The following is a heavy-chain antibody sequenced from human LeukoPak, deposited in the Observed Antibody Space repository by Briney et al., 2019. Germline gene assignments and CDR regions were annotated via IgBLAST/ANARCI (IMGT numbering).Heavy chain of an antibody. Sequence: PSETLSLTCTVSGGSISSYYWSWIRQPPGKGLEWIGYIDYSGSTNYNPSLKSRVTISVDTSKNQFSLKLSSVTAADTAVYYCARCSYGYNWFDPWGQGTLVTVSS. CDR1: GGSISSYY. D-gene: IGHD5-18*01. J-gene: IGHJ5*02. V-gene: IGHV4-59*01. CDR2: IDYSGST. CDR3: ARCSYGYNWFDP.